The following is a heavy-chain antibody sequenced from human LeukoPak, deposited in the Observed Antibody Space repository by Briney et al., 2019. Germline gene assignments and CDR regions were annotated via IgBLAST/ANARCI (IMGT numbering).Heavy chain of an antibody. D-gene: IGHD2-21*02. CDR3: ARLVAVTAIKSYYFDY. CDR1: GYSFSNYW. V-gene: IGHV5-51*01. J-gene: IGHJ4*02. CDR2: IEPRHSVT. Sequence: GESLKISCKASGYSFSNYWCCWVRQIPGKGLEWMGIIEPRHSVTRYSPSFQGPVTVSAGKSISTAYLQWSSMKASGTAMYYCARLVAVTAIKSYYFDYWGQGTLVTVSS.